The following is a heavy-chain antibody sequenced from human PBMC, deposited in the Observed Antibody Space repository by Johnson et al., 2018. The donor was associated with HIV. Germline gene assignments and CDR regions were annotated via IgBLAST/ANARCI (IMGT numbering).Heavy chain of an antibody. CDR1: GFTFSSYA. CDR2: ISYDGSNK. CDR3: ARGGLYIQFLAFDAFDI. Sequence: QVQLVESGGGVVQPGRSLRLSCAASGFTFSSYAMHWVRQAPGKGLEWVSVISYDGSNKYNADSVKGRFTISRDNSKNTLYLQMNSLRPEDTAVYFCARGGLYIQFLAFDAFDIWGQGTMVTVSS. D-gene: IGHD4-11*01. V-gene: IGHV3-30-3*01. J-gene: IGHJ3*02.